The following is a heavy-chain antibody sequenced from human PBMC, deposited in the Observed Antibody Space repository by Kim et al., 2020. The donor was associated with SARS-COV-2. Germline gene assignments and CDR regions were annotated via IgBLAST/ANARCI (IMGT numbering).Heavy chain of an antibody. CDR2: INAGNGNT. CDR1: GYTFTSYA. J-gene: IGHJ6*02. CDR3: ARDQGIYCSSTSCRYGMDV. D-gene: IGHD2-2*01. V-gene: IGHV1-3*01. Sequence: ASVKVSCKASGYTFTSYAMHWVRQAPGQRLEWMGWINAGNGNTKYSQEFQGRVTITRDTSASTAYMELSSLRSKDTAVYYCARDQGIYCSSTSCRYGMDVWGQGTTVTVSS.